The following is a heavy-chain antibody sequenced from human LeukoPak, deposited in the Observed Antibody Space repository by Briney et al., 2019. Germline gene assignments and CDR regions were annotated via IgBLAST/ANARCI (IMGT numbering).Heavy chain of an antibody. CDR1: GGTFSSYA. Sequence: SVKVSCKASGGTFSSYAISWVRQAPGQGLEWMGGIIPIFGTANYAQKFQGRVTITADESTSTAYMELSSLRSEDTAVYYCATVAVRITMVRGVIWPFGYWGQGTLVTVSS. V-gene: IGHV1-69*13. D-gene: IGHD3-10*01. CDR2: IIPIFGTA. CDR3: ATVAVRITMVRGVIWPFGY. J-gene: IGHJ4*02.